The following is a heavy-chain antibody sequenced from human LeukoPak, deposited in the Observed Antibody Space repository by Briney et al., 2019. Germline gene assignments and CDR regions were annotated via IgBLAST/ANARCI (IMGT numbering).Heavy chain of an antibody. V-gene: IGHV4-30-2*01. J-gene: IGHJ4*02. CDR3: ARTPSIAARTDY. Sequence: SETLSLTCTVSGGSISSGGYYWSWIRQPPGKGLEWIGYVYHSGSTYYNPSLKSRVTISVDRSKNQFSLKLSSVTAADTAVYYCARTPSIAARTDYWGQGTLVTVSS. D-gene: IGHD6-6*01. CDR2: VYHSGST. CDR1: GGSISSGGYY.